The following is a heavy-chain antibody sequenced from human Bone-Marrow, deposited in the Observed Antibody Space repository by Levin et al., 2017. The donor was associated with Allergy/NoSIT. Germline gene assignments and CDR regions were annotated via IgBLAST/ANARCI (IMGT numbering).Heavy chain of an antibody. CDR3: AKDAGIQLWFHAFDY. CDR1: GFTFSSYG. D-gene: IGHD5-18*01. J-gene: IGHJ4*02. CDR2: ISYDGSNK. Sequence: GESLKISCAASGFTFSSYGMHWVRQAPGKGLEWVAVISYDGSNKYYADSVKGRFTISRDNSKNTLYLQMNSLRAEDTAVYYCAKDAGIQLWFHAFDYWGQGTLVTVSS. V-gene: IGHV3-30*18.